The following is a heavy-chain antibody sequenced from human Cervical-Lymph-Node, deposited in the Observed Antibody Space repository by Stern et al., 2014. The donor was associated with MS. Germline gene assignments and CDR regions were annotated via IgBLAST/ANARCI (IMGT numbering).Heavy chain of an antibody. CDR3: ARVDLVDTAMVKAPYY. V-gene: IGHV1-18*04. CDR1: GYTFTSYG. Sequence: QVQLLQPGAEVKKPGASVKGSCKASGYTFTSYGISWVRQAPGQGLEWMGWISAYNGNTNYAQKLQGRVTMTTDTSTSTAYMELRSLRSDDTAVYYCARVDLVDTAMVKAPYYWGQGTLVTVSS. D-gene: IGHD5-18*01. J-gene: IGHJ4*02. CDR2: ISAYNGNT.